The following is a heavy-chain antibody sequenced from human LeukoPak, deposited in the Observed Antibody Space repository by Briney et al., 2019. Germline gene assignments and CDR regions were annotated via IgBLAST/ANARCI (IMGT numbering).Heavy chain of an antibody. Sequence: GGSLRLSCAASGFTFSDYYMSWIRQAPGKGLEWVSYISSSGSTIYYADSVKGRFTISRDNAKNSLYLQMNSLRAEDTAVYYCARAAPAKPYCSSTSCYPDYYYYYMDVWGKGTTVTVSS. CDR1: GFTFSDYY. J-gene: IGHJ6*03. CDR2: ISSSGSTI. V-gene: IGHV3-11*01. CDR3: ARAAPAKPYCSSTSCYPDYYYYYMDV. D-gene: IGHD2-2*01.